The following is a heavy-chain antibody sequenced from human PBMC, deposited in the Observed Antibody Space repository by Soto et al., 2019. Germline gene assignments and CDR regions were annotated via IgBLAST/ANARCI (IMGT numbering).Heavy chain of an antibody. V-gene: IGHV3-23*01. Sequence: EVQLLESGGGLVQPGGSLRLSCAASGFTFSSYAMSWVRQAPGKGLEWVSAISGSGGSTYYADSVKGRFTISRDNSKNTLYLRMNSLRAEDTAVYYCATHIVVVTARAAFDIWGQGTMVTVSS. D-gene: IGHD2-21*02. CDR1: GFTFSSYA. CDR2: ISGSGGST. J-gene: IGHJ3*02. CDR3: ATHIVVVTARAAFDI.